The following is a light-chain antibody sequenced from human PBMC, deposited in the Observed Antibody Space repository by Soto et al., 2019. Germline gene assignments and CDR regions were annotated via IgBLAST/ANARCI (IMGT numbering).Light chain of an antibody. CDR2: DAS. V-gene: IGKV1-9*01. CDR1: EDVAKF. CDR3: QQLNSYPLT. Sequence: EIQMPQSPSPLSSSFVERVTVPFRASEDVAKFLAWHQQKPGRAPEILISDASDLKSGVPSRFRGSGSGTEFTLTISSLQPEDFATYSCQQLNSYPLTFGGGTKVDIK. J-gene: IGKJ4*01.